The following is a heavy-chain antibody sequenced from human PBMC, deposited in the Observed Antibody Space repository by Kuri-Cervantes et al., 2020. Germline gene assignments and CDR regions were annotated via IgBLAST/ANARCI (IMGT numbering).Heavy chain of an antibody. CDR1: GFTFSDYE. V-gene: IGHV3-48*03. Sequence: GGSLRLSCVASGFTFSDYEFNWVRQAPGKGLEWISYITISGSTIYYADSVRGRFTISRDNTKNSVFLQMNSLRAEDTAVYYCARDASYSYGYWHYYYMDVWGKGTTVTVSS. D-gene: IGHD5-18*01. CDR2: ITISGSTI. CDR3: ARDASYSYGYWHYYYMDV. J-gene: IGHJ6*03.